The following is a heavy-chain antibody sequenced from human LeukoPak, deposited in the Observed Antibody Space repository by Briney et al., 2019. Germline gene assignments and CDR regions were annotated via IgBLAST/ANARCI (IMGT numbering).Heavy chain of an antibody. CDR2: INPSGGST. Sequence: ASVKVSCKASGYTFTSYGISWVRQAPGQGLEWMGIINPSGGSTSYAQKFQGRVTMTRDTSTSTVYMELSSLGSEDTAVYYCASGDGSSVDYWGQGTLVTVSS. CDR1: GYTFTSYG. J-gene: IGHJ4*02. V-gene: IGHV1-46*01. CDR3: ASGDGSSVDY. D-gene: IGHD5-24*01.